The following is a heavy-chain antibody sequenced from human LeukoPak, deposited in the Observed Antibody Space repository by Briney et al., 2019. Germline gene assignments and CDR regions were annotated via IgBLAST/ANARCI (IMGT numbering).Heavy chain of an antibody. J-gene: IGHJ5*02. CDR1: GDSISSGSY. V-gene: IGHV4-38-2*02. D-gene: IGHD1-14*01. CDR2: IYHSGYT. Sequence: PSGTLSLTCAVSGDSISSGSYWTWIRQPPGRGLEWIGGIYHSGYTFYNPSLKSRVTISVDTSKNEFSLKLNSVTAADTALYYCAREGTVRWFDPWGQGTLVTVYS. CDR3: AREGTVRWFDP.